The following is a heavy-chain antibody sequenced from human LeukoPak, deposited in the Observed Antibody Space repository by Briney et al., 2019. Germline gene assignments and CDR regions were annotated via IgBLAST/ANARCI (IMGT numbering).Heavy chain of an antibody. CDR3: ARLHQSSYFDY. J-gene: IGHJ4*02. V-gene: IGHV4-59*08. Sequence: SQTLSLTCTVSGGSISSYYWSWIRQPPGKGLEWIGDMFYSGSTNYNPPLKSRVTISVDTSKNQFSLKLSSVTAADTAVYYCARLHQSSYFDYWGQGTLVTVSS. CDR2: MFYSGST. D-gene: IGHD2-2*01. CDR1: GGSISSYY.